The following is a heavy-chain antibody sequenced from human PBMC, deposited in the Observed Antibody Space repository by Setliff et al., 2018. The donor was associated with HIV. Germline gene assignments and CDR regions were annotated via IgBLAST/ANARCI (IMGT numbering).Heavy chain of an antibody. D-gene: IGHD3-10*01. CDR3: VREVRAAYKGPLWFGQSDPRPDTFDI. V-gene: IGHV1-2*04. Sequence: ASVKVSCKASGYTFTAYYIHWVRQAPGQGLEWMGWISPYSGGTNYAQNFQGWVTMTRDTSITTAYMELSRLTSDDTALYFCVREVRAAYKGPLWFGQSDPRPDTFDIWGQGTRVTVSS. J-gene: IGHJ3*02. CDR1: GYTFTAYY. CDR2: ISPYSGGT.